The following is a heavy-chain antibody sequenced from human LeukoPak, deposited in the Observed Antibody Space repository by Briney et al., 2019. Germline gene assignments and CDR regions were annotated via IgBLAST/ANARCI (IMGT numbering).Heavy chain of an antibody. CDR2: IYYSGST. Sequence: PSETLSLTCTVSGGSISSYYWSWIRQPPGKGLEWIGYIYYSGSTNYNPSLKSRVTISVDTSKNQFSLKLSSVTAADTAVYYCAREDLNGSGSYSTFDYWGQGTLVTVSS. V-gene: IGHV4-59*12. D-gene: IGHD3-10*01. CDR3: AREDLNGSGSYSTFDY. CDR1: GGSISSYY. J-gene: IGHJ4*02.